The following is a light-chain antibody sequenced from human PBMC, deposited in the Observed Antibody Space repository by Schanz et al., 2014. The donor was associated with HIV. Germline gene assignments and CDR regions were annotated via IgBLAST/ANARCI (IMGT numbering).Light chain of an antibody. CDR1: QSISSS. V-gene: IGKV3-15*01. J-gene: IGKJ1*01. CDR2: GAS. Sequence: EIVMTQSPATLSVSPGERATLSCRASQSISSSLLAWYQQKPGQAPRLLIYGASTRATGIPARFSGSGSGTEFTLTISSLQSEDFAVYYCQQYNNWPPAWTFGQGTKVEIK. CDR3: QQYNNWPPAWT.